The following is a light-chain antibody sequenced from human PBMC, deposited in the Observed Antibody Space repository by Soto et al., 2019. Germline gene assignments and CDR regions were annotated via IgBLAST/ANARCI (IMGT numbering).Light chain of an antibody. CDR2: EVS. CDR3: SSYAGSNTFPYV. CDR1: SSDVGGYNY. V-gene: IGLV2-8*01. Sequence: QSALTQPPSASGSPGQSVTISCTGTSSDVGGYNYVSWYQQHPGKAPRLTIYEVSKRPSGVPDRFSGSKSGNTASLTVSGLQAEDEADYYCSSYAGSNTFPYVFGTGTKLTVL. J-gene: IGLJ1*01.